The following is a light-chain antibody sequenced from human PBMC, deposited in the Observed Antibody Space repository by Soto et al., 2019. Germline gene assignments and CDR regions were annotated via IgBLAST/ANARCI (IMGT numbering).Light chain of an antibody. CDR2: GAS. CDR1: QSVSSSF. CDR3: QQSGYSPIT. Sequence: EIVLTQSPGTLSLSPGERATLSCRASQSVSSSFLSWYQQKRGQAPRLLMFGASSRATGIPDRFSGSGSGTDFTLTTYRLEPEDFAVYYCQQSGYSPITFGQGTRLEIK. J-gene: IGKJ5*01. V-gene: IGKV3-20*01.